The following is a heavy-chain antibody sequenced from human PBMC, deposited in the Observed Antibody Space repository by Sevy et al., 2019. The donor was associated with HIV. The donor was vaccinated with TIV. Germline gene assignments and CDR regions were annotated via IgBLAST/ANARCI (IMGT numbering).Heavy chain of an antibody. D-gene: IGHD2-15*01. CDR3: ARSLATSVVVVAATGWFDP. Sequence: ASVKVSCKASGGTFSSYAISWVRQAPGQGLEWMGGIIPIFGTANYAQKFQGRVTITADESTSTAYMELSSLRSEDTAVYYCARSLATSVVVVAATGWFDPWGQGTLVTVSS. CDR2: IIPIFGTA. V-gene: IGHV1-69*13. J-gene: IGHJ5*02. CDR1: GGTFSSYA.